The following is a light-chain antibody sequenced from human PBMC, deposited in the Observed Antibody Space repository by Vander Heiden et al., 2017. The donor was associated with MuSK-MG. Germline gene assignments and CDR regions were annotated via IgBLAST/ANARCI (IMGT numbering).Light chain of an antibody. CDR3: QQFYATPLT. CDR2: WAS. CDR1: QTVLYSSNNKNY. J-gene: IGKJ4*01. Sequence: DIAVTQSPDSLAVSLGERATINCKSSQTVLYSSNNKNYLAWYQQKPGQPPKLLIYWASTRGSGVPDRFSGSGSGTDFTLTISSLQAEDVAVYYCQQFYATPLTFGGGTKVEIK. V-gene: IGKV4-1*01.